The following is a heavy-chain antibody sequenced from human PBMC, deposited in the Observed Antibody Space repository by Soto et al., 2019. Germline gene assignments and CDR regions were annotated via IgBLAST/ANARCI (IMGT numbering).Heavy chain of an antibody. Sequence: QVQLVQSGAEVKKPGSSVKVSCKASGGTFSSYAISWVRQAPGQELEWMGGVIPIFGTANYAQKFQGRVTIAADESTTTAYTELRSLRSEATAVYYGARDKHRGWFDTWGQGSVVTVSS. J-gene: IGHJ5*02. V-gene: IGHV1-69*12. CDR2: VIPIFGTA. CDR1: GGTFSSYA. CDR3: ARDKHRGWFDT. D-gene: IGHD3-10*01.